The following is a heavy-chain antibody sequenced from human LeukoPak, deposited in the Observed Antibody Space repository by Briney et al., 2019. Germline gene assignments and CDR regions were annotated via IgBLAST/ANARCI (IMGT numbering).Heavy chain of an antibody. V-gene: IGHV4-59*01. Sequence: SETLSLTCTVSGGSISSYYWSWIRQPPGRGLEWIGYIYYSGSTNYNPSLKSRVTISVDTSKNLFSLNLSSVIAADTAVYYCARDWDSSGALDIWGQGTMVTVSS. CDR3: ARDWDSSGALDI. CDR2: IYYSGST. J-gene: IGHJ3*02. D-gene: IGHD3-22*01. CDR1: GGSISSYY.